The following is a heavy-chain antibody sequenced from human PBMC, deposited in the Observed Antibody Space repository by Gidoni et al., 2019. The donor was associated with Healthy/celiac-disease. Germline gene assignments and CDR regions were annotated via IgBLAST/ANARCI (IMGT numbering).Heavy chain of an antibody. CDR2: ISGSGGST. CDR1: GFTFSSYA. V-gene: IGHV3-23*01. J-gene: IGHJ4*02. Sequence: VQLLESGGGLVQPGGSLRLSCAASGFTFSSYAMSWVRQAPGKGLEWVSAISGSGGSTYYADSVKGRFTISRDNSKNTLYLQMNSLRAEDTAVYYCAKDQVYGDVQSWGVDYWGQGTLVTVSS. D-gene: IGHD4-17*01. CDR3: AKDQVYGDVQSWGVDY.